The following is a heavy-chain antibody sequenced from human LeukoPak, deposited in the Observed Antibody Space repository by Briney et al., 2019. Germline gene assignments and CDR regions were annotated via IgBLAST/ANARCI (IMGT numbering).Heavy chain of an antibody. CDR2: INAGNGNT. D-gene: IGHD3-10*01. Sequence: ASVKVSCKASGYTFPNYAMHWVRQAPGQRPEWMGWINAGNGNTEYSQKFQDRVTITRDISANTAYMELSSLTSEDTAVYYCARGSYYYGSGSFMGSDYWGQGTLVTVSS. J-gene: IGHJ4*02. V-gene: IGHV1-3*01. CDR1: GYTFPNYA. CDR3: ARGSYYYGSGSFMGSDY.